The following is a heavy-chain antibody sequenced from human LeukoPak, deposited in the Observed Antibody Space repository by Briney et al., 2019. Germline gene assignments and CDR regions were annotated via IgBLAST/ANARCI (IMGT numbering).Heavy chain of an antibody. Sequence: PGGSLRLSCAASGLTFSSYWMHWVRQAPGKGLVWVSRINTDGSTTNYADSVKGRFTISRDNSKNTLYLQMNSLRVEDTAVYYCARGGYSGYDPKYYFDYWGQGTLVTVSS. CDR2: INTDGSTT. J-gene: IGHJ4*02. CDR1: GLTFSSYW. V-gene: IGHV3-74*01. D-gene: IGHD5-12*01. CDR3: ARGGYSGYDPKYYFDY.